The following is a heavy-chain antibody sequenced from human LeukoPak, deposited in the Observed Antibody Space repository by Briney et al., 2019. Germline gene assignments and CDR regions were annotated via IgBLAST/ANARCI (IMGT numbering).Heavy chain of an antibody. Sequence: PGGSLRLSCAASGFTFSDYYMSWIRQAPGKGLEWVSYISSSGSTIYYADSVKGRFTISRDNAKNSLYLQMNSLRAEDTAVYYSARDITYYYGSGSHYGMDVWGQGTTVTVSS. V-gene: IGHV3-11*01. CDR3: ARDITYYYGSGSHYGMDV. D-gene: IGHD3-10*01. J-gene: IGHJ6*02. CDR1: GFTFSDYY. CDR2: ISSSGSTI.